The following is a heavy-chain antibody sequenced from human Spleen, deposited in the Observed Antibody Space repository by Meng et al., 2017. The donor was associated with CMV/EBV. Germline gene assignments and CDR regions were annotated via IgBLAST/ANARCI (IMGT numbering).Heavy chain of an antibody. CDR2: IDSTSANI. J-gene: IGHJ4*02. CDR1: GITFSRYT. CDR3: ARFVAARSFDY. Sequence: SCAASGITFSRYTMNWVRQAPGKGLEWASSIDSTSANIYYADSVKGRFTISRDNAKNSLYLQMNSLRAEDTAVYYCARFVAARSFDYWGQGTLVTVSS. V-gene: IGHV3-21*01. D-gene: IGHD6-6*01.